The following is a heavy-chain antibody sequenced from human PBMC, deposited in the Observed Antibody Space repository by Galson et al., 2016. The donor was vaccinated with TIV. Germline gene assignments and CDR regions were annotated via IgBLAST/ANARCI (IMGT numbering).Heavy chain of an antibody. V-gene: IGHV3-23*01. CDR3: AKTLSIRYFFDN. CDR2: ISGSGERV. J-gene: IGHJ4*02. CDR1: GLLFSNYA. Sequence: LRLSCAVSGLLFSNYAMNWVRQAPEKGLEWVSSISGSGERVYYANSVKGRFSVSRDNSNNILYLQMNSLRAEDTAIYYCAKTLSIRYFFDNWGQGTLVTVSS. D-gene: IGHD3-16*02.